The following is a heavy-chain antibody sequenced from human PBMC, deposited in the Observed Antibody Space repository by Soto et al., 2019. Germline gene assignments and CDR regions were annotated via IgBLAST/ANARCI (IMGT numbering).Heavy chain of an antibody. CDR3: TRVLGYTFEPGKTRYYAMDV. CDR2: LIPVFGSP. J-gene: IGHJ6*02. Sequence: QVQLVQSGAEVKKPGSSVTVSCKTSGGTFSKDAINWVRQAPGQGLEWMGLLIPVFGSPIYAQKIQGRIRITADESTSTAFMDRSSLRSEDTAVYYCTRVLGYTFEPGKTRYYAMDVWGQGTTVSVSS. V-gene: IGHV1-69*01. CDR1: GGTFSKDA. D-gene: IGHD5-18*01.